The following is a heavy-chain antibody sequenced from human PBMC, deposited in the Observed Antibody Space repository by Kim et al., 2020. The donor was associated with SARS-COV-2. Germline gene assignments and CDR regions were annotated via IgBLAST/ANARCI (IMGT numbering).Heavy chain of an antibody. CDR1: GGSFSGYY. J-gene: IGHJ5*02. D-gene: IGHD6-13*01. CDR3: ARGRQYSSSWYRPALNWFDP. Sequence: SETLSLTCAVYGGSFSGYYWSWIRQPPGKGLEWIGEINHSGSTNYNPSLKSRVTISVDTSKNQFSLKLSSVTAADTAVYYCARGRQYSSSWYRPALNWFDPWGQGTLVTVSS. CDR2: INHSGST. V-gene: IGHV4-34*01.